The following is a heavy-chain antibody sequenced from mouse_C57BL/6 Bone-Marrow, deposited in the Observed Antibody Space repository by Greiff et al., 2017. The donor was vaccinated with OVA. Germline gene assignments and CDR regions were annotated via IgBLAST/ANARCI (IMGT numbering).Heavy chain of an antibody. D-gene: IGHD1-1*01. V-gene: IGHV14-4*01. CDR2: IDPENGDT. Sequence: VQLQQSGAELVRPGASVKLSCTASGFNFKDDYMHWVKQRPEQGLEWIGWIDPENGDTEYASKFQGKATITADTSSNTAYLQLSSLTSEDTAVYYCTTRNYYGSSSFAYWGQGTLVTVSA. CDR1: GFNFKDDY. J-gene: IGHJ3*01. CDR3: TTRNYYGSSSFAY.